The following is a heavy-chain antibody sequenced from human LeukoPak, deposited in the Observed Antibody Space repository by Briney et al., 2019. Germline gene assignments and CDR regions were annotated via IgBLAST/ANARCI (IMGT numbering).Heavy chain of an antibody. J-gene: IGHJ4*02. D-gene: IGHD3-22*01. Sequence: GGSLRLSCAASGFTFSDYYMSWIRQAPGKGLEWVSYISSSSSHTNYADSVKGRFTISRDNAKSSLYLQMNSLRAEDTAVYYCARDLGRTYYYDSSGYLDYWGQGTLVTVSS. CDR2: ISSSSSHT. CDR3: ARDLGRTYYYDSSGYLDY. CDR1: GFTFSDYY. V-gene: IGHV3-11*05.